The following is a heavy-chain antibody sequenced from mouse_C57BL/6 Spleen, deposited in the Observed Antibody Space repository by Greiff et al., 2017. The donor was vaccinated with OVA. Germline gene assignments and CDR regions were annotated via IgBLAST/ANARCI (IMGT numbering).Heavy chain of an antibody. CDR2: ISYDGSN. J-gene: IGHJ4*01. CDR3: ARGDGNYAMDY. V-gene: IGHV3-6*01. Sequence: ESGPGLVKPSQSLSLTCSVTGYSITSGYYWNWIRQFPGNKLEWMGYISYDGSNNYNPSLKNRISITRDTSKNQFFLKLNSVTTEDTATYYCARGDGNYAMDYWGQGTSVTVSS. CDR1: GYSITSGYY. D-gene: IGHD2-1*01.